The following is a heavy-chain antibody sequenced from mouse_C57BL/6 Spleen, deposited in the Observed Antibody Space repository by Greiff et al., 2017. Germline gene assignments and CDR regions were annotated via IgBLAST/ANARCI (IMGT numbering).Heavy chain of an antibody. Sequence: EVQRVESGGDLVKPGGSLKLSCAASGFTFSSYGMSWVRQTPDKRLEWVATISSGGSYTSYPDSVKGRFTISRDNAKNTLYLQMSSLKAEDTAMYYCARRPPFAYWGQGTRVTVSA. J-gene: IGHJ3*01. V-gene: IGHV5-6*01. CDR3: ARRPPFAY. CDR1: GFTFSSYG. CDR2: ISSGGSYT.